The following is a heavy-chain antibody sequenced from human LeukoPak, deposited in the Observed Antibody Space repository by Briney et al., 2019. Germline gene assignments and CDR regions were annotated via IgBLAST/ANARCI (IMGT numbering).Heavy chain of an antibody. Sequence: PSETLSLTCTVSGYSISSGYYWGWIRQPPGKGLEWIGSIYRSGSTYYNPSLKSRVTISVDTSKNQFSLKLSSVTAADTAVYYCAREGAFDYVWGSYRLFDYWGQGTLVTVSS. CDR2: IYRSGST. CDR3: AREGAFDYVWGSYRLFDY. D-gene: IGHD3-16*02. V-gene: IGHV4-38-2*02. CDR1: GYSISSGYY. J-gene: IGHJ4*02.